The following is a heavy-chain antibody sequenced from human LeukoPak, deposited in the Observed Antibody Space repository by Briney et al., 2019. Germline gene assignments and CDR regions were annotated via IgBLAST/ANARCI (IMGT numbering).Heavy chain of an antibody. V-gene: IGHV4-59*01. Sequence: SETLSLTCTVSGGSISSYYWSWIRQPPGKGLEWIGYIYYSGSTNYNPSLKSRVTISVDTSKNQFSLKLSSVTAADTAMYYCAREGRDFWSGYYGPIMGHFDYWGQGTLVTVSS. D-gene: IGHD3-3*01. J-gene: IGHJ4*02. CDR2: IYYSGST. CDR3: AREGRDFWSGYYGPIMGHFDY. CDR1: GGSISSYY.